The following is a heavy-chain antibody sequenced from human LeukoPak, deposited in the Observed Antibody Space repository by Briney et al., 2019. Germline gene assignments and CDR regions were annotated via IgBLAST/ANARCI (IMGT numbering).Heavy chain of an antibody. Sequence: GASVKVSCKASGYTFTGYYMHWVRQAPGQGLEWMGWMNPNSGNTGYAQKFQGRVTITRNTSISTAYMELSSLRSEDTAVYYCAGGGGGSRYFDYWGQGTLVTVSS. D-gene: IGHD1-26*01. J-gene: IGHJ4*02. CDR3: AGGGGGSRYFDY. V-gene: IGHV1-8*03. CDR2: MNPNSGNT. CDR1: GYTFTGYY.